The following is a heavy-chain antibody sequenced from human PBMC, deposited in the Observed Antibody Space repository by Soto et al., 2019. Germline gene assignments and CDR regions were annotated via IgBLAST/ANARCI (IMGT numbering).Heavy chain of an antibody. CDR3: ARGDSTKLGVNNYCGMDV. D-gene: IGHD2-2*01. Sequence: QVQLVQSGAEVKKPGSSVKVSCKASGGSLTNYGVSWVRQAPGQGLEWMGGIIPVFGTANYAQRFQGRVTIAADESKSTVFMDVRSLRSEDKAVYYCARGDSTKLGVNNYCGMDVWGQGTTVTVSS. CDR2: IIPVFGTA. V-gene: IGHV1-69*12. CDR1: GGSLTNYG. J-gene: IGHJ6*02.